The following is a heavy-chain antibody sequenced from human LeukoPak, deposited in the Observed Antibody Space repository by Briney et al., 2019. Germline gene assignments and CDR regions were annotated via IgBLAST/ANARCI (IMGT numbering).Heavy chain of an antibody. D-gene: IGHD3-3*01. J-gene: IGHJ6*03. CDR1: GGSISSYY. V-gene: IGHV4-4*07. CDR2: IYTSGST. Sequence: PSETLSLTCTVSGGSISSYYWSWIRQPAGKGLEWIGRIYTSGSTNYNPSLKSRVTMSVDTSKNQFSLKLSSVTAADTAVYYCARDRRYDFWSGYYTYYYYYMDVWGKGTTVTVSS. CDR3: ARDRRYDFWSGYYTYYYYYMDV.